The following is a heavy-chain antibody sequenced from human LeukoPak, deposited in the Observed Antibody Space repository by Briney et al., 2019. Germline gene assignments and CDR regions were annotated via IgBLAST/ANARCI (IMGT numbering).Heavy chain of an antibody. CDR1: GGTFSSYA. D-gene: IGHD7-27*01. CDR3: ASSNWGEIYYFDY. J-gene: IGHJ4*02. V-gene: IGHV1-69*13. Sequence: ASVKVSCKASGGTFSSYAISWVRQAPGQGLEWMGGIIPIFGTANYAQKFQGRVTITADESTSTAYMELSSLRSEDTAAYYCASSNWGEIYYFDYWGQGTLVTVSS. CDR2: IIPIFGTA.